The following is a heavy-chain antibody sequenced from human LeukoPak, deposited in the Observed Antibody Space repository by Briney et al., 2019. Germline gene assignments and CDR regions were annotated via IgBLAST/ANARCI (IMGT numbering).Heavy chain of an antibody. CDR2: IRYDGSNK. D-gene: IGHD1-26*01. CDR3: AKDGPSGSYTLDY. V-gene: IGHV3-30*02. CDR1: GFSFSSYW. Sequence: GGSLRLSCAASGFSFSSYWMSWVRQAPGKGLEWVAFIRYDGSNKYYADSVKGRFTISRDNSENTLYLQMNSLRAEDTAVYYCAKDGPSGSYTLDYWGQGTLVTVSS. J-gene: IGHJ4*02.